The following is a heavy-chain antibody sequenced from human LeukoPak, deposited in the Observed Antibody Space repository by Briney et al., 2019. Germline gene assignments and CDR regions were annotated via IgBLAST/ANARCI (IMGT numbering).Heavy chain of an antibody. V-gene: IGHV3-23*01. Sequence: GGSLRLSCAASGFTFSSYAMSWVRQAPGKGLEWVSAISGSGGSTYCADSVKGRFTISRDNSKNTPYLQMNSLRAEDTAVYYCAKVVGGYYFDYWGQGTLVTVSS. J-gene: IGHJ4*02. CDR3: AKVVGGYYFDY. CDR2: ISGSGGST. CDR1: GFTFSSYA. D-gene: IGHD2-15*01.